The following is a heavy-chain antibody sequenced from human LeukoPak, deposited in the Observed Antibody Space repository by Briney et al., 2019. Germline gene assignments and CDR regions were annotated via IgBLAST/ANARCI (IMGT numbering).Heavy chain of an antibody. Sequence: GGSLRLSCAASGFSFSNYGMHWVRQAPGKGLEWVAVISYDGSNKYYADSVKGRFTISRDNSKNTLYLQMNSLRAEDTAVYYCATGQRWLQLYLDYWGQGTLVTVSS. CDR3: ATGQRWLQLYLDY. CDR1: GFSFSNYG. J-gene: IGHJ4*02. D-gene: IGHD5-24*01. CDR2: ISYDGSNK. V-gene: IGHV3-30*03.